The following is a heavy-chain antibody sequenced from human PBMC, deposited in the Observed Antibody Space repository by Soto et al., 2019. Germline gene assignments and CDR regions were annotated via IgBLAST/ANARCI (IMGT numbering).Heavy chain of an antibody. CDR2: IYYSGST. D-gene: IGHD3-10*01. Sequence: QVQLQESGPGLVKPSETLSLTCTVSGGSISNYYWTWIRQPPGKGLEWIGYIYYSGSTNYNPSLNSRVTISVDTSKNQFSLKLSSVTAADTAVYYCARVWGGAFDIWGQGTMVTVSS. CDR3: ARVWGGAFDI. CDR1: GGSISNYY. V-gene: IGHV4-59*01. J-gene: IGHJ3*02.